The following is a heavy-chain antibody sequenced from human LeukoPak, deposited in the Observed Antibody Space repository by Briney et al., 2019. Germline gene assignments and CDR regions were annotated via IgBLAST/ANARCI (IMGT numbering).Heavy chain of an antibody. CDR2: IYYSGST. CDR1: GGSISSYY. Sequence: SETLSLTCTVSGGSISSYYWSWIRQPPGKGLEWVGYIYYSGSTNYNPSLKSRVTISVATSKNQFSLKLSSVTSADTAVYYCARVLEDYDFWSGYPYYFDYWGQGTLVTVSS. V-gene: IGHV4-59*01. J-gene: IGHJ4*02. CDR3: ARVLEDYDFWSGYPYYFDY. D-gene: IGHD3-3*01.